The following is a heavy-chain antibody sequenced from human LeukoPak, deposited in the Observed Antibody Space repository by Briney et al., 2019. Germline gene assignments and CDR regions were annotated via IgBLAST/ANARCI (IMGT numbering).Heavy chain of an antibody. CDR2: IRDDQSNK. Sequence: GGSLRLSCAASGFTFSSYGMHWVRQAPGKGLEWVAFIRDDQSNKNYADSVKGRFTISRDNSKNTLYLQMNSLRAEGTAVYYCASSLSSSFNYHYYYYMDVWGKGTTVTISS. J-gene: IGHJ6*03. CDR3: ASSLSSSFNYHYYYYMDV. V-gene: IGHV3-30*02. D-gene: IGHD6-13*01. CDR1: GFTFSSYG.